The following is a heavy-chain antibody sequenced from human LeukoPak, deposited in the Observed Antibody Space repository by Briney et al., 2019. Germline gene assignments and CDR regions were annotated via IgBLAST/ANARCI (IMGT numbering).Heavy chain of an antibody. CDR3: TTDLVNYYYYMDV. J-gene: IGHJ6*03. CDR1: GFTFSNAW. D-gene: IGHD1-26*01. CDR2: IKSKTDGGTS. Sequence: GGSLRLSCAASGFTFSNAWMSWVRRAPGKGLEWVGRIKSKTDGGTSDYAAPVKGRFTISRDDSKNTLYLQMNSLKTEDTAVYYCTTDLVNYYYYMDVWGKGTTVTVSS. V-gene: IGHV3-15*01.